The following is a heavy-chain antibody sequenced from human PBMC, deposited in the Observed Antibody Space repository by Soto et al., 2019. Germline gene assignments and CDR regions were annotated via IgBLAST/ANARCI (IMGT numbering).Heavy chain of an antibody. J-gene: IGHJ6*03. Sequence: ASVKVSCKVSGYTLTELSMHWVRQAPGKGLEWMGGFDPEDGETIYAQKFQGRVTMTEDTSTDTAYMELSSLRSEDTAVYYCATAPPPTVTTPHSYYYYYMDVWGKGTTVTVSS. V-gene: IGHV1-24*01. CDR2: FDPEDGET. D-gene: IGHD4-4*01. CDR1: GYTLTELS. CDR3: ATAPPPTVTTPHSYYYYYMDV.